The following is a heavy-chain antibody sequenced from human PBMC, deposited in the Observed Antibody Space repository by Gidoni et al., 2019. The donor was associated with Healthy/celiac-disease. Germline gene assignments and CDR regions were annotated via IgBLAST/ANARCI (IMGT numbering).Heavy chain of an antibody. J-gene: IGHJ5*02. CDR3: AREAIAAAGKRGWFDP. V-gene: IGHV3-66*01. CDR1: GFTVSSNY. D-gene: IGHD6-13*01. Sequence: EVQLVVSGGGLVQPGGSLRLSSAASGFTVSSNYMSWVRQAPGKGLEWVSVIYSGGSTYYADSGKGRFTISRDNSKNTLYLQMNSLRAEDTAVYYCAREAIAAAGKRGWFDPWGQGTLVTVSS. CDR2: IYSGGST.